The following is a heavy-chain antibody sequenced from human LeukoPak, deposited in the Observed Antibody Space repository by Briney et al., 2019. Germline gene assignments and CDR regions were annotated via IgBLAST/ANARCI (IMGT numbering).Heavy chain of an antibody. CDR3: ARDTAVAGRRYYFDY. CDR2: IIPILGIA. D-gene: IGHD6-19*01. CDR1: GGTFSSYA. J-gene: IGHJ4*02. Sequence: GASVKVSCKASGGTFSSYAISWVRQAPGQGLEWMGRIIPILGIANYAQKFQGRVTITADKSTSTAYMELSSLRSEDTAVYYCARDTAVAGRRYYFDYWGQGTLVTVSS. V-gene: IGHV1-69*04.